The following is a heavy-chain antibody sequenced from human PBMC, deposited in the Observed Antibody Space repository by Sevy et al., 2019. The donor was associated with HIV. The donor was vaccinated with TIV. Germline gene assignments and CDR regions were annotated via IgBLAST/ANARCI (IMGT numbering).Heavy chain of an antibody. CDR3: ARDCSSTSCLWGLDV. V-gene: IGHV3-48*03. J-gene: IGHJ6*02. CDR2: ITSSGSSI. D-gene: IGHD2-2*01. CDR1: GFTFSNYE. Sequence: GGSLRLSCAASGFTFSNYEMNWVRQAPGKGLEWVSHITSSGSSIYYADSVKGRFTTSRDNAKNSLFLQMNSLRVEDTAVYYCARDCSSTSCLWGLDVWGQGTAVTVSS.